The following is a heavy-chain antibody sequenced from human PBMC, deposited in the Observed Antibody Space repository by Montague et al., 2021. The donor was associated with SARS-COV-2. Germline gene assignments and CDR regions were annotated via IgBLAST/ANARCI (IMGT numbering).Heavy chain of an antibody. CDR3: ARHTRGWQPFDF. CDR2: IYSSGSA. Sequence: SETLSLTCTVSGGSIRSYYWSWIRQPPGKGLEWIGEIYSSGSANYNPSLKSRVTISMDTSKSQFSLKLTSVTAADTAVYYCARHTRGWQPFDFWGQGTLVTGSS. J-gene: IGHJ4*02. D-gene: IGHD6-19*01. CDR1: GGSIRSYY. V-gene: IGHV4-59*01.